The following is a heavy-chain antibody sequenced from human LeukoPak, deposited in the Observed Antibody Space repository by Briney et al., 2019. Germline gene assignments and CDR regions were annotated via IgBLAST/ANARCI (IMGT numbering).Heavy chain of an antibody. Sequence: ASVKVSCKASGYTFTGYHMHWVRQAPGQGLEWMGRINPNSGDTNSAQKFHGRVAMTRDTSISTAFMELTRLRSDDTAVYYCARDYYSSTSCLFDYWGQGTLVTVSS. CDR3: ARDYYSSTSCLFDY. V-gene: IGHV1-2*06. J-gene: IGHJ4*02. CDR1: GYTFTGYH. D-gene: IGHD2-2*01. CDR2: INPNSGDT.